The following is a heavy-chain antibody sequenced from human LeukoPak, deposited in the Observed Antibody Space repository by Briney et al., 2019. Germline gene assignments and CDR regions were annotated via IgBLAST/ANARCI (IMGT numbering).Heavy chain of an antibody. D-gene: IGHD3-3*01. Sequence: GASVKVSCKASGYTFTGYYMHWVRQAPGQGLEWMGWINPNSGGTNYAQKFQGRVTMTRDTSISTAYMELSRLRSDDTAVYYCARERAITIFGVVITEMTYYYGMDVWGQGTTVTVSS. CDR3: ARERAITIFGVVITEMTYYYGMDV. J-gene: IGHJ6*02. V-gene: IGHV1-2*02. CDR1: GYTFTGYY. CDR2: INPNSGGT.